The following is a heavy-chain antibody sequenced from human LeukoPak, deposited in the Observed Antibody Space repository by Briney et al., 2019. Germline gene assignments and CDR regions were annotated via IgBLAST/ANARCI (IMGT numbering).Heavy chain of an antibody. CDR3: SKGPRSSPLFYYMDV. Sequence: PGRSLRLSCAAPGFTFEDYGVHWVRQAPGKGLEWVAVISYEGTNKYYADSVKGRFTISRDNSKNTLYLQMNSLRVEDTAVYYCSKGPRSSPLFYYMDVWGNGTTVIVSS. J-gene: IGHJ6*03. V-gene: IGHV3-30*18. CDR2: ISYEGTNK. CDR1: GFTFEDYG. D-gene: IGHD6-6*01.